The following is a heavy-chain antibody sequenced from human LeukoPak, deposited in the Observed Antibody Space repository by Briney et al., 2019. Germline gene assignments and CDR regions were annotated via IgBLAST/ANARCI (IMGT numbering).Heavy chain of an antibody. J-gene: IGHJ5*02. CDR3: AKDGSWSPSWFDP. D-gene: IGHD6-13*01. CDR2: IYYSGST. CDR1: GGSISSYY. V-gene: IGHV4-59*01. Sequence: SETLSLTCTVSGGSISSYYWSWIRQPPGKGLEWIGYIYYSGSTNYNPSLKSRVTISVDTSKNQFSLKLSSVTAADTAVYYCAKDGSWSPSWFDPWGQGTLVTVSS.